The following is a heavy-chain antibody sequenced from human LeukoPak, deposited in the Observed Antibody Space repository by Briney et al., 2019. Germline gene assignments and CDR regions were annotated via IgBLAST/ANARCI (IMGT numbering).Heavy chain of an antibody. CDR3: ARSHYGDYFVY. CDR2: INHSGST. V-gene: IGHV4-34*01. J-gene: IGHJ4*02. D-gene: IGHD4-17*01. CDR1: GGSFSGYY. Sequence: KPSETLSLTCAVYGGSFSGYYWSWIRQPPGKGLEWIGEINHSGSTNYIPSLKSRVTISVDTSKNQFSLKLSSVTAADTAVYYCARSHYGDYFVYWGQGTLVTVSS.